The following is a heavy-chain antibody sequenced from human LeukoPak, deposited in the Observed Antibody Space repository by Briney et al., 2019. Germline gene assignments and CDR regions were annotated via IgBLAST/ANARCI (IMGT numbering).Heavy chain of an antibody. V-gene: IGHV3-21*01. Sequence: GGSLRLSCAASGFTSSGYSMNWVRQAPGKGLEWVSSISSSSTYIYYADSVKGRFTISRDNAKNSLYLQMNSLRAEDTAVYYCARDPWGSSSYWGQGILVTVSS. CDR1: GFTSSGYS. D-gene: IGHD6-6*01. CDR3: ARDPWGSSSY. J-gene: IGHJ4*02. CDR2: ISSSSTYI.